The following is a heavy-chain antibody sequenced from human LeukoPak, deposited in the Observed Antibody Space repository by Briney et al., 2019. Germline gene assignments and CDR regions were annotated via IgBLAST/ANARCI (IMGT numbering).Heavy chain of an antibody. D-gene: IGHD1-20*01. CDR3: AREGITGIAPYYYYGMDV. CDR1: GFTFSSYA. V-gene: IGHV3-30-3*01. CDR2: ISYDGSNK. Sequence: PGGSLRLSCAASGFTFSSYAMHWVRQAPGKGLEWVAVISYDGSNKYYADSVKGRFTISRDNSKNTLYLQMNSLRAEDTAVYYCAREGITGIAPYYYYGMDVWGQGTTVTVSS. J-gene: IGHJ6*02.